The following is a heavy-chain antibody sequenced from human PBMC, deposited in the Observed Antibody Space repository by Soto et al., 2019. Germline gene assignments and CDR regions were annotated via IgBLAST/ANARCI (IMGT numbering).Heavy chain of an antibody. CDR3: ARALDIVVVVAATPIDY. CDR1: GFTFSSYS. CDR2: ISSSSSTI. Sequence: PGGSLRLSCAASGFTFSSYSMNWVRQAPGKGLEWVSYISSSSSTIYYADSVKGRFTISRDNAKNSLYLQMNSLRDEDTAVYYCARALDIVVVVAATPIDYWGQGTLVTVSS. D-gene: IGHD2-15*01. J-gene: IGHJ4*02. V-gene: IGHV3-48*02.